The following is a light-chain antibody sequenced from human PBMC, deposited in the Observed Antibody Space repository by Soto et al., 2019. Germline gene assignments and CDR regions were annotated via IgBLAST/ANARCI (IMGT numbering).Light chain of an antibody. Sequence: EIVLTQSPGTLSLSPGERATLSCRASQSVSSSYLTRYQHKPGQAPRLLIYGASSRATGIPDRFSGSGSGTNFTLTISRLEPEHLAGDYCQHYGSSPTFGQGTKVESK. CDR3: QHYGSSPT. J-gene: IGKJ1*01. CDR2: GAS. V-gene: IGKV3-20*01. CDR1: QSVSSSY.